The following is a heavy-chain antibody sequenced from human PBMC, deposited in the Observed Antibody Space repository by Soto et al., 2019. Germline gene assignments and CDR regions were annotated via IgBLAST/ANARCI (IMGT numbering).Heavy chain of an antibody. Sequence: PSETLSLTCTVSGGSITGYYWSWIRQPPGKGLEFIGYIYHSGATEYTPSLKSRVTISVDKSENQFSLQMRSVSAADTAMYYCARDITNPHYYYGMDVWGQGTTVAVSS. CDR1: GGSITGYY. V-gene: IGHV4-59*01. CDR3: ARDITNPHYYYGMDV. J-gene: IGHJ6*02. CDR2: IYHSGAT.